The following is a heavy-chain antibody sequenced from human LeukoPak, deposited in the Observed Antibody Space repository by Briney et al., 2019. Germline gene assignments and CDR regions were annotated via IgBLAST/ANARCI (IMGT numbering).Heavy chain of an antibody. CDR3: ASLRESLWIPEFDY. Sequence: GGSLRLSCAASGFTFSSYGMHWVRQAPGKGLEWVAFIRYDGSNKYYADSVKGRFTISRDNSKNTLYLQMTSLRAEDTAVYYCASLRESLWIPEFDYWGQGTLVTVSS. J-gene: IGHJ4*02. D-gene: IGHD1-1*01. CDR2: IRYDGSNK. V-gene: IGHV3-30*02. CDR1: GFTFSSYG.